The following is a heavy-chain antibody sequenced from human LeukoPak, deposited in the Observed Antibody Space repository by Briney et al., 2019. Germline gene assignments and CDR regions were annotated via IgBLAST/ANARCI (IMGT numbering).Heavy chain of an antibody. V-gene: IGHV4-39*01. J-gene: IGHJ6*03. CDR2: LYYSGST. CDR3: ARTVAAAGYDFWSGLYPLYYMDV. D-gene: IGHD3-3*01. CDR1: GGSISSSSYY. Sequence: PSETLSLTCTVSGGSISSSSYYWGWIRQPPGKGLEWIGSLYYSGSTYYNQSLKSRVTISVDTSKNQSSLKLSSVTAADTAVYYCARTVAAAGYDFWSGLYPLYYMDVWGKGTTVTVSS.